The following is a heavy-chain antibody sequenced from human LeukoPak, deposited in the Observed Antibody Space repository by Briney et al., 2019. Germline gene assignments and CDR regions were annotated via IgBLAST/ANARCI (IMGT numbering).Heavy chain of an antibody. D-gene: IGHD6-13*01. CDR1: GFTFSSYW. Sequence: GGSLRLSCEASGFTFSSYWMHWVRQAPGKGLVWVSRINSDGSSTSYADSVKGRFTISRDNAKNTLYLQMNSLRAEDTAVYYCARLGSSSWFGYYYMDVWGKGTTVTVSS. V-gene: IGHV3-74*01. J-gene: IGHJ6*03. CDR3: ARLGSSSWFGYYYMDV. CDR2: INSDGSST.